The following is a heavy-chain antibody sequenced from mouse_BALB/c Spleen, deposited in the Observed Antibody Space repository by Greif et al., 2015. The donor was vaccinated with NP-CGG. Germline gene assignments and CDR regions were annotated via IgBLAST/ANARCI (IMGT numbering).Heavy chain of an antibody. Sequence: DVHLVESGGGLVQPGGSLRLSCATSGFTFTDYYMSWVRQPPGKALEWLGFIRNKANGYTTEYSASVKGRFTISRGNSQSILYLQMNTLRAEDSATYYCAREYGNYFDYWGQGTTLTVSS. CDR3: AREYGNYFDY. CDR1: GFTFTDYY. D-gene: IGHD2-10*02. V-gene: IGHV7-3*02. J-gene: IGHJ2*01. CDR2: IRNKANGYTT.